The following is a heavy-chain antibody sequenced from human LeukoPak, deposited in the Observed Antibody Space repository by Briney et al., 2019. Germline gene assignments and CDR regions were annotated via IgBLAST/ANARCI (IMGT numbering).Heavy chain of an antibody. D-gene: IGHD5-12*01. CDR3: ARDSGRRGYSGLLFDY. Sequence: SQTLSLTCAISGDSVSSNSAAWNWIRQSPSRGLEWLGRTYYRSKWYNDYAVSVKSRITINPDTSKNQFSLQLNSVTPEDTAVYYCARDSGRRGYSGLLFDYWGQGTLVTVSS. CDR2: TYYRSKWYN. V-gene: IGHV6-1*01. J-gene: IGHJ4*02. CDR1: GDSVSSNSAA.